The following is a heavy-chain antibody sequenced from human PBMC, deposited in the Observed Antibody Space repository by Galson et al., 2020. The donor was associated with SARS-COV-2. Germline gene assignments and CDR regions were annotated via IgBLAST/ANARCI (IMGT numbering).Heavy chain of an antibody. CDR3: ARGLKLAPLTFDI. V-gene: IGHV3-53*01. CDR2: MYSGGST. J-gene: IGHJ3*02. CDR1: EFTVSSTY. Sequence: GEALKTSCADPEFTVSSTYMHWGREAPGKGLEWVSGMYSGGSTWYADSVEGRLTISRDNSKNTLYLQLNSLRAEDTAVYFCARGLKLAPLTFDIWGQGTMVTVSS. D-gene: IGHD1-1*01.